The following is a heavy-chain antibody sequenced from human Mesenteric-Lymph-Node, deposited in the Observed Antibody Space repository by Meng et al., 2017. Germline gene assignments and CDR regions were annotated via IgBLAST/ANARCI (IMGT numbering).Heavy chain of an antibody. V-gene: IGHV4-34*01. Sequence: VELQPVGAGRLKPSETLSLTCAVYGGSFSGYYWSWIRQPPGKGLEWIGNMHYSGTTYYNPSLKSRITISVDTSKNQFSLKLSSVTAADTAVYYCARRGSSWYFDSWGQGALVTVSS. J-gene: IGHJ4*02. CDR1: GGSFSGYY. CDR2: MHYSGTT. D-gene: IGHD6-13*01. CDR3: ARRGSSWYFDS.